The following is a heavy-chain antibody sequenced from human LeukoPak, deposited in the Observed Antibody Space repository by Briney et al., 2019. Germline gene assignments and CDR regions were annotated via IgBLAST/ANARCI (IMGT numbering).Heavy chain of an antibody. V-gene: IGHV3-53*01. J-gene: IGHJ4*02. Sequence: GGSLRLSCVVSGFTVSTNYMSWVRQAPGKGLEWVSVFYSGGNTYYADSVKGRFTISRDTSKNTLYLQMDSLRAEDTAVYYCAKDPTYSSLSFPWDYWGQGTLVTVSS. CDR3: AKDPTYSSLSFPWDY. CDR2: FYSGGNT. CDR1: GFTVSTNY. D-gene: IGHD6-6*01.